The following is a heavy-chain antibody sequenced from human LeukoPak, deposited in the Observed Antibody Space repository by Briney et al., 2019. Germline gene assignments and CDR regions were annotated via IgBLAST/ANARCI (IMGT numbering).Heavy chain of an antibody. CDR2: ISSSSSYI. CDR3: ARHFLSYGYFDY. V-gene: IGHV3-21*01. CDR1: GFTFSSYS. Sequence: GGSLRLSCAASGFTFSSYSMNWVRQAPGKGLEWVSSISSSSSYIYYADSVKGRFTISRDNAKNSLYLQMNSLRAEDTAVYYCARHFLSYGYFDYWGQGTLVTVSS. J-gene: IGHJ4*02. D-gene: IGHD3-3*02.